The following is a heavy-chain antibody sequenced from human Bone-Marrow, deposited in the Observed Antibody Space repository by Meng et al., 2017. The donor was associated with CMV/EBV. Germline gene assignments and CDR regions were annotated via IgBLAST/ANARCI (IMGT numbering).Heavy chain of an antibody. D-gene: IGHD4/OR15-4a*01. CDR2: IYYSGTT. V-gene: IGHV4-39*01. Sequence: SETLSLTCTVSGGSINSTSYYWGWIRQPPGKGLEWIGSIYYSGTTYYNPSLKSRVTMSVDTSKNQFSLKLSSVTAADTAVYFCARHLSMVLTPYDVFDIWGQGTRVTVSS. CDR1: GGSINSTSYY. CDR3: ARHLSMVLTPYDVFDI. J-gene: IGHJ3*02.